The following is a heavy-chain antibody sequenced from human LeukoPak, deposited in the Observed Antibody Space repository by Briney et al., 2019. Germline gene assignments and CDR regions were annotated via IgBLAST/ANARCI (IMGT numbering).Heavy chain of an antibody. D-gene: IGHD5-18*01. CDR2: INPSGGST. V-gene: IGHV1-46*01. CDR1: GYTFTSYY. Sequence: ASVKASCKASGYTFTSYYMHWVRQAPGQGLEWMGIINPSGGSTSYAQKFQGRVTMTRDMSTSTVYMELSSLRSEDTAVYYCAREAKVDTAMVPNFDYWGQGTLVTVSS. CDR3: AREAKVDTAMVPNFDY. J-gene: IGHJ4*02.